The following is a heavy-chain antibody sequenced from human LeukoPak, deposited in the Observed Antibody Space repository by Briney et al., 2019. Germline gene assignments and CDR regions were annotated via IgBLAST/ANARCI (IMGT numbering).Heavy chain of an antibody. D-gene: IGHD6-6*01. CDR2: IYYSGST. CDR1: GGSISSSSYY. CDR3: AREGSPSVVGPNYYFDY. V-gene: IGHV4-39*07. J-gene: IGHJ4*02. Sequence: SQTLSLTCTVPGGSISSSSYYWGWIRQPPGKGLEWIGSIYYSGSTYYNPSLKSRVTISVDTSKNQFSLKLSSVTAADTAVYYCAREGSPSVVGPNYYFDYWGQGTLVTVSS.